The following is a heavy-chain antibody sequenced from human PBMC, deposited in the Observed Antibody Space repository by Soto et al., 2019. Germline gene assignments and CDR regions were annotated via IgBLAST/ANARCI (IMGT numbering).Heavy chain of an antibody. D-gene: IGHD3-10*01. V-gene: IGHV1-69*01. Sequence: QVQLVQSGAEVKKPGSSVKVSCKASGGTFSSYAISWVRQAPGPGLEWMGGLIPIFGTANYAQKFQGRVTITADESTSTAYMQLTSLRSVDTAVHYCARATKRDRGRRGYYGMHVWGQGTTVTVAS. J-gene: IGHJ6*02. CDR1: GGTFSSYA. CDR3: ARATKRDRGRRGYYGMHV. CDR2: LIPIFGTA.